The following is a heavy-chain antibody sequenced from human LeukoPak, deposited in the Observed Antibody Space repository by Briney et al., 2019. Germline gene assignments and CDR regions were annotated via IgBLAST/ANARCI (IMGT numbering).Heavy chain of an antibody. Sequence: SVKVSCKASGFTFTSSAVQWVRQARGQRLEWIGWIVVGSGNTNYAQKFQERVTITRDMSTSTAYMELSSLRSEDTAVYYCAADRISSTSHLDYYYYYMDVWGKGTTVTVSS. CDR3: AADRISSTSHLDYYYYYMDV. CDR1: GFTFTSSA. V-gene: IGHV1-58*01. J-gene: IGHJ6*03. D-gene: IGHD2-2*01. CDR2: IVVGSGNT.